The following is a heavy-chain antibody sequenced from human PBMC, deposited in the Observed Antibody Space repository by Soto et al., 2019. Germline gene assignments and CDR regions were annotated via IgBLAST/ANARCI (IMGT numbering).Heavy chain of an antibody. CDR2: VFYTGFT. J-gene: IGHJ4*02. Sequence: TLSLTCAVSGASISGSYYYWAWLRQSPGKGPEWIGSVFYTGFTSYNPSLESRVSVSVDTSKSQFSLKLSAVTAADTAVYYCATSQKGYDWNYFDHWGQGALVTVSS. CDR3: ATSQKGYDWNYFDH. CDR1: GASISGSYYY. V-gene: IGHV4-39*01. D-gene: IGHD1-20*01.